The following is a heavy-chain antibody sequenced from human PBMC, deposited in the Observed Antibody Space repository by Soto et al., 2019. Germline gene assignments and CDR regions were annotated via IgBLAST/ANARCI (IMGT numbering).Heavy chain of an antibody. D-gene: IGHD6-13*01. CDR2: ICHSGSS. J-gene: IGHJ1*01. CDR3: AREYPGIAAFHH. V-gene: IGHV4-59*01. CDR1: CGSISGYC. Sequence: SETLSITCTVSCGSISGYCWSWFRQSQGKELEWIGYICHSGSSSDNPSLRSRLNMSVETSKTQFSLTLNSVTASDTAVYYCAREYPGIAAFHHWGQGSLV.